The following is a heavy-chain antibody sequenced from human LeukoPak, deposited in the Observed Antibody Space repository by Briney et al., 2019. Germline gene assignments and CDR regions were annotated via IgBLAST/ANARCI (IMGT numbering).Heavy chain of an antibody. D-gene: IGHD2-8*02. CDR2: IRYDGSTK. CDR3: AKDISWCFDY. J-gene: IGHJ4*02. Sequence: PGGSLRLSCAASGFTFSNYGMHWVRQAPGKGLEWVGFIRYDGSTKNYADSVKGRLTISRDNSKNTLYLQMNSLRAEDTAVYYCAKDISWCFDYWGQGTLVTVSS. CDR1: GFTFSNYG. V-gene: IGHV3-30*02.